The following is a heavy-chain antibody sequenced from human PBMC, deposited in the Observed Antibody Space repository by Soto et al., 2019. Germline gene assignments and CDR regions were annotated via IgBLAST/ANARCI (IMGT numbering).Heavy chain of an antibody. CDR2: ISNSGGST. CDR3: AKESPVTIFGVGRW. CDR1: GFTFSSYA. V-gene: IGHV3-23*01. J-gene: IGHJ4*02. D-gene: IGHD3-3*01. Sequence: EVQLLESGGGLVQPGGSLRLSCAASGFTFSSYAMSWVRQAPGKGLEWVSVISNSGGSTSYADSVKGRFTISRDNSKHTLFLQMNSLRAEDTAVYFCAKESPVTIFGVGRWGDQGTLVTVSS.